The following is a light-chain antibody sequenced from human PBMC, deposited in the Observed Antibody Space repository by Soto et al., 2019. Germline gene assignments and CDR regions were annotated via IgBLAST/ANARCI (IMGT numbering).Light chain of an antibody. CDR1: QNVSSY. CDR3: QQRSNWPRIT. V-gene: IGKV3-11*01. Sequence: ESVLTQSPATLSVSPGERATLSCRARQNVSSYLAWYQQKPGQAPRLLIYAASNRATGIPARFTGNGPGTHFTLTITSLEPEDFAVYYCQQRSNWPRITFGQGTRLEIK. CDR2: AAS. J-gene: IGKJ5*01.